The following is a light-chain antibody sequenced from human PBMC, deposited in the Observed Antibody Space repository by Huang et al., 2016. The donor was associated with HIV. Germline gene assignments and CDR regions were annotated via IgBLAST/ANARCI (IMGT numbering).Light chain of an antibody. J-gene: IGKJ1*01. CDR3: QHYNNWPPWT. CDR2: GAP. Sequence: IVMTQSPVTLSVSPGERATLSCRASAGVSNNVAWYQQRPGQTPRLLIHGAPTRHTGVPAKFSGRGSGTEFTLTITNLQPEDSAVYYCQHYNNWPPWTFGPGTQVEI. CDR1: AGVSNN. V-gene: IGKV3D-15*01.